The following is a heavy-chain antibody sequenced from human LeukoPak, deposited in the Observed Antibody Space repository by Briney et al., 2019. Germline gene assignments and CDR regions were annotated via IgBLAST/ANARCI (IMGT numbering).Heavy chain of an antibody. CDR2: IYYTGTT. D-gene: IGHD1-26*01. CDR1: GVSISNSSYY. CDR3: AGRAWELLQDDY. V-gene: IGHV4-39*01. J-gene: IGHJ4*02. Sequence: SQTLSLTCTVSGVSISNSSYYWGWIRQPPGKGLEWIGSIYYTGTTHYNPSLKSRVTISVDTSKNQFSLKLSSVTAADTAVYYCAGRAWELLQDDYWGQGTLVTVSS.